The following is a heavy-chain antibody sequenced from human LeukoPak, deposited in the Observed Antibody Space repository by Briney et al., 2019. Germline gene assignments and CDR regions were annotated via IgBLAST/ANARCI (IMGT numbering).Heavy chain of an antibody. CDR3: ARVVPAAIRGDAFDI. Sequence: ASVKVSCKASGYTFTSYDINWVRQATGQGLEWMGWMNPNSGNTGYAQKFQGRVTITRNTSISTAYMELSSLRSEDTAVYYCARVVPAAIRGDAFDIWGQGTMVTVSS. J-gene: IGHJ3*02. D-gene: IGHD2-2*02. CDR1: GYTFTSYD. CDR2: MNPNSGNT. V-gene: IGHV1-8*03.